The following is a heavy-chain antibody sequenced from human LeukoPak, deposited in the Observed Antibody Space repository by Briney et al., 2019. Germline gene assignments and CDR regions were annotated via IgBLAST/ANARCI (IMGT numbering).Heavy chain of an antibody. Sequence: GGSLRLSCAASGFTFSSYAMYWVRQAPGKGLEWVAVISYDGSNKYYADSVKGRFTISRDNSKNTLYLQMNSLRAEDTAVYYCASPRTHFTYCSGGSCYSYPGNWGQGTLVTVSS. J-gene: IGHJ4*02. D-gene: IGHD2-15*01. CDR2: ISYDGSNK. CDR1: GFTFSSYA. V-gene: IGHV3-30-3*01. CDR3: ASPRTHFTYCSGGSCYSYPGN.